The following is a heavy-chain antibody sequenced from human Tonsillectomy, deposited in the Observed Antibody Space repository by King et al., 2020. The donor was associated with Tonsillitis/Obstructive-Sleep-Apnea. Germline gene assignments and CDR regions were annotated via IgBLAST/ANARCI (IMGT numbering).Heavy chain of an antibody. J-gene: IGHJ4*02. CDR3: ARDRGVTGWYFDH. CDR1: GFIFSTYA. V-gene: IGHV3-30*04. D-gene: IGHD3-10*01. CDR2: ISFDGSNK. Sequence: QVQLVESGGGVVQPGKSLGLSCAASGFIFSTYAMHWVRQAPGKGLEWVAVISFDGSNKYYADSVKGRFTISRDNSKNTLYLQMNSLRAEDTAVFYCARDRGVTGWYFDHWGQGTLVAVSS.